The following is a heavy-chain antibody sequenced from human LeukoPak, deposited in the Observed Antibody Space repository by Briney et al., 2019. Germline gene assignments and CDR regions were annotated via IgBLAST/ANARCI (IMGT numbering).Heavy chain of an antibody. V-gene: IGHV1-8*01. J-gene: IGHJ6*03. Sequence: ASVKVSCKASGYTFTSYDTNWVRQVTGQGLEWMGWMNPNSGNTVYAQKFQGRVTMTMNTSINTAYMELSSLRSEDTAVYYCARAKPYYSSTSWFSYYYYMDVWGQGTTVTVSS. D-gene: IGHD2-2*01. CDR3: ARAKPYYSSTSWFSYYYYMDV. CDR2: MNPNSGNT. CDR1: GYTFTSYD.